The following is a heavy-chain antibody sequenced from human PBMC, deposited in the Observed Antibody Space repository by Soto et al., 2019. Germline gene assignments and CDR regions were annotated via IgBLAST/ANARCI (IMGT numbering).Heavy chain of an antibody. D-gene: IGHD3-16*02. V-gene: IGHV3-23*01. Sequence: EIQLLESGGGLAQPGGSLRLSCVASGFSFSEYGMSWVRQTPQKTLGWVASISGNKMTTFYPDSVKGRFFISRDNSDNTLHFQMNSLRDDDTAIYYCAKRRLNTITSLSDWWGQGVQVTVSS. CDR3: AKRRLNTITSLSDW. CDR1: GFSFSEYG. CDR2: ISGNKMTT. J-gene: IGHJ1*01.